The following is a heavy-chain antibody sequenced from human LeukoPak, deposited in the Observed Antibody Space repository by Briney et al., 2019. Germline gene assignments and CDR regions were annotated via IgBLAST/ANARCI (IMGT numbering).Heavy chain of an antibody. J-gene: IGHJ4*02. V-gene: IGHV3-7*01. Sequence: GGSLRLSCAVPGLTFRSYWMSWVRQAPGKGLEWVANINQDGSEKYFVDSVKGRFTVSRDNAKNSLHLQMNTLRAEDTAVYYCARERDGRFFDYWGQGTLVTVSS. CDR1: GLTFRSYW. CDR2: INQDGSEK. D-gene: IGHD5-24*01. CDR3: ARERDGRFFDY.